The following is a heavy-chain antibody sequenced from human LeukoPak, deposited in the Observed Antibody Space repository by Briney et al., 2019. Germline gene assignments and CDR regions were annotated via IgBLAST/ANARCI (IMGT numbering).Heavy chain of an antibody. D-gene: IGHD2-21*02. CDR1: GGSISSYY. J-gene: IGHJ4*02. CDR3: ARQKSVTDPSYYFDY. CDR2: IYYSGST. Sequence: SETLSLTCTVSGGSISSYYWSWIRQPPGKGLEWTGYIYYSGSTNYNPSLKSRVTISVDTSKNQFSLKLSSVTAADTAVYYCARQKSVTDPSYYFDYWGQGTLVTVSS. V-gene: IGHV4-59*08.